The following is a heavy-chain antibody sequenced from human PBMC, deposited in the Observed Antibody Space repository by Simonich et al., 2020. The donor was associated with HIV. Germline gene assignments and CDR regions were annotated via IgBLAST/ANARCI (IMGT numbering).Heavy chain of an antibody. D-gene: IGHD2-2*01. Sequence: QVQLQQWGAGLLKPSETLSLTCAVYGGSFSGYYLSWIRHPPGKGLEWIGEINHSESTNYNPSLKSRGTISVDTFKNQFSLKLSSVTAADTAVYYCARGFYQRLYYFDYWGQGTLVTVSS. J-gene: IGHJ4*02. CDR3: ARGFYQRLYYFDY. CDR1: GGSFSGYY. CDR2: INHSEST. V-gene: IGHV4-34*01.